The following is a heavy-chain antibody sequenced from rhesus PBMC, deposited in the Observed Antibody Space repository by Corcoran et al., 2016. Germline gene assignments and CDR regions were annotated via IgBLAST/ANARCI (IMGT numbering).Heavy chain of an antibody. CDR1: GGSVNGYNW. V-gene: IGHV4-65*01. J-gene: IGHJ4*01. Sequence: QVQLQESGPGLVKPSETLSLTCAVSGGSVNGYNWWSWIRQAPGKGLEWIGYVRGSGRITAYNPSLNSRVSISTDTSKNQFSLKLRSVTAADTAVYYCARGSTVDSWGQGVLVTVSS. CDR3: ARGSTVDS. CDR2: VRGSGRIT.